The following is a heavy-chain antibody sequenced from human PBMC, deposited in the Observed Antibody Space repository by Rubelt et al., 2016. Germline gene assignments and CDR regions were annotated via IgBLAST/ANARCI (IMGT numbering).Heavy chain of an antibody. CDR1: GGTFSSYA. V-gene: IGHV1-69*01. Sequence: QVQLVQSGAEVKKPGSSVKVSCKASGGTFSSYAISRVRQAPGQGLEWMGGIIPIFGTANYAQKFQGRVTITADESTSTAYMELSSLRSEDTAVYYCATHTAMVLTDAFDIWGQGTMVTVSS. D-gene: IGHD5-18*01. CDR3: ATHTAMVLTDAFDI. CDR2: IIPIFGTA. J-gene: IGHJ3*02.